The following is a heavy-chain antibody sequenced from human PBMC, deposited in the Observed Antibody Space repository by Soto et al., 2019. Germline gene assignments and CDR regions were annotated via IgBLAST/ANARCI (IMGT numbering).Heavy chain of an antibody. CDR1: GDTFSRYS. D-gene: IGHD3-3*01. CDR2: IIPIFGIP. V-gene: IGHV1-69*13. J-gene: IGHJ6*02. CDR3: ARDYTYYDFWSGYQGGHYYYGMDV. Sequence: SVKVSCKASGDTFSRYSITWVRQAPGHGLEWIGRIIPIFGIPTYAQKFQGRVTFTADESTSTAYMELSSLRSDDTAVYYCARDYTYYDFWSGYQGGHYYYGMDVWGQGTTVTVSS.